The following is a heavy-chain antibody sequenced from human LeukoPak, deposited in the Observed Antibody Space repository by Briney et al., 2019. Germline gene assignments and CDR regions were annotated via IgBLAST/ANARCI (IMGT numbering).Heavy chain of an antibody. CDR2: IYQSGTT. CDR3: ARFSVSQAWFDP. J-gene: IGHJ5*02. V-gene: IGHV4-59*08. Sequence: SETLSLTCTVSGASISSYYCNWIRQPPGKGLEWIGSIYQSGTTYYNPSLKSRVNISVDTSKNQFSLKLNSVTAADTAVYYCARFSVSQAWFDPWGQGTLVTVSS. CDR1: GASISSYY. D-gene: IGHD1-14*01.